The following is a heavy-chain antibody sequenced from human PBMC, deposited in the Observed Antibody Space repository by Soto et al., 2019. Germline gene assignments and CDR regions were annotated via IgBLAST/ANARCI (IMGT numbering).Heavy chain of an antibody. Sequence: QVQVVQSGDEVKKPRASVKVSCKASGYTFTNYGFTWVRQAPGQGLEWMGWISGYNGNTKYAEKFQGRVTMTSDTSTSTAHMKLRSLRSDDTAVYYCAREGQAPYYYYGMDVWGRGTAFTVSS. CDR3: AREGQAPYYYYGMDV. CDR2: ISGYNGNT. V-gene: IGHV1-18*01. J-gene: IGHJ6*02. CDR1: GYTFTNYG.